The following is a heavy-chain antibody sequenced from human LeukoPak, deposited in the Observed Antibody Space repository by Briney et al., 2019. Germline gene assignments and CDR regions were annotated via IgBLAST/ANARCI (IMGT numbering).Heavy chain of an antibody. CDR3: ARNTATDLYYFDY. CDR1: GYTFTGYY. CDR2: INPNSGGT. D-gene: IGHD5-18*01. V-gene: IGHV1-2*02. Sequence: GASVKVSCKTSGYTFTGYYMHWVRQAPGQGLEWMGWINPNSGGTNYAQKFQGRVTMTRDTSISTAFMELSRLRSDDTAVYYCARNTATDLYYFDYWGRGTLVTVSS. J-gene: IGHJ4*02.